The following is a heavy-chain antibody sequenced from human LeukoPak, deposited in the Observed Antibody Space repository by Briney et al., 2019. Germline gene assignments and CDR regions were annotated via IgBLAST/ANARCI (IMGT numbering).Heavy chain of an antibody. V-gene: IGHV1-18*01. CDR2: ISAYNGNT. CDR3: AREGRFLGVQSYYYYMDV. D-gene: IGHD3-3*01. CDR1: AYTFTSYG. Sequence: ASVKVSCKASAYTFTSYGIAWVRQAPGQGLEWMGWISAYNGNTNYAQKLQGRVTMTTDTSTSTAYMELRSLRSDDTAVYYCAREGRFLGVQSYYYYMDVWGKGTTVTVSS. J-gene: IGHJ6*03.